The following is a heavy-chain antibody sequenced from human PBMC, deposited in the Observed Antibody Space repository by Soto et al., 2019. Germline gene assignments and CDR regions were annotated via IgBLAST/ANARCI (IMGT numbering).Heavy chain of an antibody. D-gene: IGHD1-26*01. J-gene: IGHJ4*02. V-gene: IGHV3-23*01. CDR2: ISGSGDST. Sequence: EVQLLESGGGLVQPGGSLRLSCAASGFTFSSYAMRWVRQAPGKGLEWVSAISGSGDSTYYADSVKGRFTISRDNSKXXXXXXXXXXXXXXXXXXXXXXXXXGXYYDYWGQGTLVTVSS. CDR1: GFTFSSYA. CDR3: XXXXXGXYYDY.